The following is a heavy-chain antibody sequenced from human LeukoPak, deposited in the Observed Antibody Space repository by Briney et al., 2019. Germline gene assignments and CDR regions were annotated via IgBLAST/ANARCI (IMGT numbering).Heavy chain of an antibody. D-gene: IGHD6-13*01. CDR3: STNVAYSRFPYDYMDV. Sequence: GESLKISCKGPAYRFTSNWSGWLRQIPGKGLEWTGIIYPGDSDTSYSTFFQGQATFSAETSITTGYLKWSILKASASAMYYWSTNVAYSRFPYDYMDVWGRGTLVTVSS. J-gene: IGHJ6*03. V-gene: IGHV5-51*01. CDR2: IYPGDSDT. CDR1: AYRFTSNW.